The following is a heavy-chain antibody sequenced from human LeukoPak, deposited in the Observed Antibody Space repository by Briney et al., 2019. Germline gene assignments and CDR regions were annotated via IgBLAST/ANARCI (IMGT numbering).Heavy chain of an antibody. Sequence: GRSLRPSCAASGFTFSSYAMHWVRQAPGKGLEWVAVISYDGSNKYYADSVKGRFTISRDNSKNTLYLQMNSLRAEDTAVYYCAKDPFDYWGQGTLVTVSS. CDR1: GFTFSSYA. CDR3: AKDPFDY. CDR2: ISYDGSNK. J-gene: IGHJ4*02. V-gene: IGHV3-30*18.